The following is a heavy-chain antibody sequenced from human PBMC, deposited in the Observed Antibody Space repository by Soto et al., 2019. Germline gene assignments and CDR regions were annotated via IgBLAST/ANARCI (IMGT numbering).Heavy chain of an antibody. J-gene: IGHJ5*02. D-gene: IGHD2-15*01. V-gene: IGHV3-13*04. CDR2: IGTAGDT. Sequence: GGSLRLSCAASGFTFSSYDMHWVRQATGKGLEWVSAIGTAGDTYYPGSVKGRFTISRENAKNSLYLQMNSLRAGDTAVYYCARGTPHNWFDPWGQGTLVTVS. CDR1: GFTFSSYD. CDR3: ARGTPHNWFDP.